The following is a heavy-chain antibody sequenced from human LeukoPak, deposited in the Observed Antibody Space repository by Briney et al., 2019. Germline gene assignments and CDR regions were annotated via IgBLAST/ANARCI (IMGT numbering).Heavy chain of an antibody. CDR1: GGSFSGYY. V-gene: IGHV4-59*10. J-gene: IGHJ3*02. CDR3: AKLRHLGAFDI. CDR2: IYTSGST. Sequence: PSETLSLTCAVYGGSFSGYYWSWIRQPAGKGLEWIGRIYTSGSTNYNPSLKSRVTMSVDTSKNQFSLKLSSVTAADTAVYYCAKLRHLGAFDIWGQGTMVTVSS. D-gene: IGHD4-17*01.